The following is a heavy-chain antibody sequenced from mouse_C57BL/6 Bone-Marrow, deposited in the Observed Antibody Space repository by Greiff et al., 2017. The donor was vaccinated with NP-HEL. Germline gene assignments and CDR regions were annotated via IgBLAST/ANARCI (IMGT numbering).Heavy chain of an antibody. CDR3: ARYITTVVADYAMDD. J-gene: IGHJ4*01. V-gene: IGHV1-81*01. CDR2: IYPRSGNT. CDR1: GYTFTSYG. Sequence: QVQLKESGAELARPGASVKLSCKASGYTFTSYGISWVKQRTGQGLEWIGEIYPRSGNTYYNEKFKGKAILTADKSSSTAYMELRSLTSEDSAVYFCARYITTVVADYAMDDWGQGTSVTVSS. D-gene: IGHD1-1*01.